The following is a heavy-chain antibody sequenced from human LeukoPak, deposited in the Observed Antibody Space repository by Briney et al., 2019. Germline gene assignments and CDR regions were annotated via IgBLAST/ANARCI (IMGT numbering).Heavy chain of an antibody. CDR3: ARRICTNGVCSFDY. D-gene: IGHD2-8*01. V-gene: IGHV4-59*08. J-gene: IGHJ4*02. CDR1: GGSISSYY. CDR2: IYYSGST. Sequence: SETLSLTCTVSGGSISSYYWSWIRQPPGKGLEWIGYIYYSGSTNYNPSLKSRVTISVDTSKNQFSLKLSSVTAADTAVYYCARRICTNGVCSFDYWDQGTLVTVSS.